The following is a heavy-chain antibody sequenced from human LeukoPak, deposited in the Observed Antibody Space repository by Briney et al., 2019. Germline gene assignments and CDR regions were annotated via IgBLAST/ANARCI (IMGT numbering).Heavy chain of an antibody. J-gene: IGHJ3*01. CDR2: IQYDGSNK. V-gene: IGHV3-30*02. CDR3: AKEDGSFDV. CDR1: GFTFSNKA. Sequence: GGSLRLSCAATGFTFSNKAMHWVRQAPGKGLEWVAFIQYDGSNKYDADSVKGRFTISRDNSKNMLFLQMNSLRVEDTAVYYCAKEDGSFDVWGQGTMVTASS. D-gene: IGHD3-10*01.